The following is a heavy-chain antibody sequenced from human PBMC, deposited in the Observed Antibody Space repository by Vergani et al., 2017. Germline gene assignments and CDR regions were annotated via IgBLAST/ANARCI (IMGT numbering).Heavy chain of an antibody. CDR2: ISWNSNSI. CDR3: AKDLGTSFGGGWFDP. CDR1: GFTSAGYA. D-gene: IGHD3-10*01. J-gene: IGHJ5*02. Sequence: EVQLEESGGGLVLPGRSLRLSCVASGFTSAGYAMHWVRQAPGKGLEWVSGISWNSNSIGYADSVKGRFTISRDTAKNSLYLQMNSLRADDTALYYCAKDLGTSFGGGWFDPWCQGTLVTVSS. V-gene: IGHV3-9*02.